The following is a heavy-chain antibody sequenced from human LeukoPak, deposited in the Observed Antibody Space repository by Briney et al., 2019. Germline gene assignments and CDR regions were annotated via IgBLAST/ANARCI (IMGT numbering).Heavy chain of an antibody. Sequence: ASVKVSCKASGYTFTSYAMHWVRQAPGQRLEWMGWINAGDGNTKYSQKFQGRVTITRDTSASTAYMGLSSLRSEDTAVYYCARDGSSSWPYYYYGMDVWGQGTTVTVSS. D-gene: IGHD6-13*01. CDR1: GYTFTSYA. V-gene: IGHV1-3*01. CDR3: ARDGSSSWPYYYYGMDV. CDR2: INAGDGNT. J-gene: IGHJ6*02.